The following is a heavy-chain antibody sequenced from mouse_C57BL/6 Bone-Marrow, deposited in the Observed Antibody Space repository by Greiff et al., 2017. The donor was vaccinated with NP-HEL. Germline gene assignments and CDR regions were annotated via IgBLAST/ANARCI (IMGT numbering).Heavy chain of an antibody. V-gene: IGHV1-59*01. J-gene: IGHJ4*01. Sequence: QVQLQQPGAELVRPGTSVRLSCKASGYTFTSYWMHWVKQRPGHGLEWIGVIDPSDSYTNYNQKFKGKATLTVDTSSSTAYMQLSSLTSEDSAVYYCALSYAMDYWGQGTSVTVSS. CDR3: ALSYAMDY. CDR2: IDPSDSYT. CDR1: GYTFTSYW.